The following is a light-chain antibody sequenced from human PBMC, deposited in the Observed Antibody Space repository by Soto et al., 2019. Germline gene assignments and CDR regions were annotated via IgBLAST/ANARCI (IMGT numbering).Light chain of an antibody. J-gene: IGKJ1*01. CDR2: DAS. V-gene: IGKV1-33*01. CDR1: PDISNY. CDR3: QQYDNLPKT. Sequence: DIQMTQSPSSLSASVGDRVTITCQARPDISNYLNWYQQKPGKAPKLLIYDASNLETGVPSRFSGSGSGTDFTFTISSLQPEDIATYYCQQYDNLPKTFGQGTKVEIK.